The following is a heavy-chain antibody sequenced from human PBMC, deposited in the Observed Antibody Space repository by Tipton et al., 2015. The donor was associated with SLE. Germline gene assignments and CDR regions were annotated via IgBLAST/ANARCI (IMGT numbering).Heavy chain of an antibody. D-gene: IGHD7-27*01. CDR3: ARHRNWDGRRTFDP. Sequence: QLVQSGAEVKPSETLSLTCTVSGGSVSSGGFYWSWIRHHPGKGLEWIGYIYYSGTTYYNPSLKSRVAMSLDTSKNQFSLRLSSVTAADTAVYYCARHRNWDGRRTFDPWGQGTLVTVSS. J-gene: IGHJ5*02. V-gene: IGHV4-31*03. CDR1: GGSVSSGGFY. CDR2: IYYSGTT.